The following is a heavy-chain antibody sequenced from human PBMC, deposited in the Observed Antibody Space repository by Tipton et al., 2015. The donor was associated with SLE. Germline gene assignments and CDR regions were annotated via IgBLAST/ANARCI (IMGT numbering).Heavy chain of an antibody. Sequence: TLSLTCSVPGGSISSTPYYWGWIRQPPGKGLEWIGSTSYSESPYYNPSLKSRVTMSVDTSKNQFSLKLTSVTAADTAVYYCARDSLGFDYWGQGTLVTVSS. CDR3: ARDSLGFDY. CDR1: GGSISSTPYY. D-gene: IGHD1-26*01. CDR2: TSYSESP. J-gene: IGHJ4*02. V-gene: IGHV4-39*07.